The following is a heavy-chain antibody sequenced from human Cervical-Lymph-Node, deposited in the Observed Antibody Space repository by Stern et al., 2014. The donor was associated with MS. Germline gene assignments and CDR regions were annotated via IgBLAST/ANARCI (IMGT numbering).Heavy chain of an antibody. J-gene: IGHJ4*02. V-gene: IGHV1-8*01. CDR2: IKTNTGDT. D-gene: IGHD6-13*01. CDR1: GYTFTSCD. CDR3: ARGRGSSSWNFDY. Sequence: QVQLVQSGAEVRKPGASVQVSCQASGYTFTSCDINWVRQATGQGLEWMGWIKTNTGDTAYSQKFQGRVTMTRDSSINTAYMELTSLRSDDTAVYFCARGRGSSSWNFDYWGQGALVTVSS.